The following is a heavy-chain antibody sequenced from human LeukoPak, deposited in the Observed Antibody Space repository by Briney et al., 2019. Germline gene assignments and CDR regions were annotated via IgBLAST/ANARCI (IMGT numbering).Heavy chain of an antibody. J-gene: IGHJ6*03. CDR2: ISSSGSTI. D-gene: IGHD6-13*01. CDR3: ARTYSSSRYYYMDV. V-gene: IGHV3-11*01. Sequence: PGGSLRLSCAASGFTFSDYYMSWIRQAPGKGLEWVSYISSSGSTIYYADSVKGRFTISRDNAKNSLYLQMNSLRAEDTAVYYCARTYSSSRYYYMDVWGKGPTATVSS. CDR1: GFTFSDYY.